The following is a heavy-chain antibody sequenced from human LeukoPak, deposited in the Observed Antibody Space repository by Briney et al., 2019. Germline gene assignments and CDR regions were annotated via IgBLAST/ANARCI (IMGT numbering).Heavy chain of an antibody. CDR2: GSNDGSNQ. CDR1: GFTFTYYA. Sequence: GGSLRLSCAASGFTFTYYAMHWVRQAPGKGLEWVSVGSNDGSNQDYTDSVKGRYIISRDDSKSTVYLQMNSLRVDDTAMYYCARGPDPVVRGPRRAFDLWGQGTMVTVSS. J-gene: IGHJ3*01. V-gene: IGHV3-30-3*01. CDR3: ARGPDPVVRGPRRAFDL. D-gene: IGHD3-10*01.